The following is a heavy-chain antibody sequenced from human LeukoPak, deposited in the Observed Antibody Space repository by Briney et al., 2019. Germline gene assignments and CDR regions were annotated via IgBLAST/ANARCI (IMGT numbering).Heavy chain of an antibody. D-gene: IGHD7-27*01. J-gene: IGHJ5*02. CDR3: AKDLGPSGAGWFDP. V-gene: IGHV3-43*02. Sequence: GGSLRLSCAASGFTFDEYAIHWVRQVPGKALEWVSLISGDGVSTYYADSVKGRFTISRDNSKNSLYLQMNSLRTEDTALYYCAKDLGPSGAGWFDPWGQGTLVTVSP. CDR1: GFTFDEYA. CDR2: ISGDGVST.